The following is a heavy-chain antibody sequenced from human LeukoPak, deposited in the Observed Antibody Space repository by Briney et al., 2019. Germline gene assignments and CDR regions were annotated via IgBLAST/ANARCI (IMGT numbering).Heavy chain of an antibody. CDR1: GFTFSSYA. CDR2: ITGSGGNT. CDR3: AKAPYYYDSSGYS. D-gene: IGHD3-22*01. V-gene: IGHV3-23*01. Sequence: GGSLILSCAASGFTFSSYAMSWVRQAPGKGLEWVSAITGSGGNTYYADSVKGRFTISRDNSENTLYLQMNSLRAEDTAVYYCAKAPYYYDSSGYSWGQGTLVTVSS. J-gene: IGHJ5*02.